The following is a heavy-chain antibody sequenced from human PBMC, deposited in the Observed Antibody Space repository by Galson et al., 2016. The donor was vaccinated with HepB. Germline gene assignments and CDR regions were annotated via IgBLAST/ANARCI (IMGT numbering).Heavy chain of an antibody. CDR1: GFTFSSYS. V-gene: IGHV3-21*01. D-gene: IGHD1-26*01. CDR3: AIGDTVRAIFDY. J-gene: IGHJ4*02. Sequence: SLRLSCAASGFTFSSYSMNWVRQAPGKGLEWVSPISSSSSYIYYADSVKGRFTISRDNAKNSLYLQMNSLRAEDTAVYYCAIGDTVRAIFDYWGQGTLANFSS. CDR2: ISSSSSYI.